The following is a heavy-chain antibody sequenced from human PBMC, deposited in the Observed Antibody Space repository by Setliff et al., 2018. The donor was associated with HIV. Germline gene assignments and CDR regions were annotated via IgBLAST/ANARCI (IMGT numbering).Heavy chain of an antibody. Sequence: ASVEVSCKVYGYTVAEFSMHWVRQAPGKGLEWVAGFDPEDGVTFYAQNFQGRVTMTEDTSTDTAYMELSSLRSEDTAVYYCATDPGSLIWFGGSKVNVWGQGTTVTVSS. CDR3: ATDPGSLIWFGGSKVNV. J-gene: IGHJ6*02. CDR1: GYTVAEFS. D-gene: IGHD3-10*01. CDR2: FDPEDGVT. V-gene: IGHV1-24*01.